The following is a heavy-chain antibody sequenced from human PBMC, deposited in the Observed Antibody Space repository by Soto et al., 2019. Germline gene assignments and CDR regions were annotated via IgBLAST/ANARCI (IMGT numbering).Heavy chain of an antibody. D-gene: IGHD3-3*01. CDR1: GFTFSSYS. CDR2: ISSSSSYI. V-gene: IGHV3-21*01. Sequence: PGGSLRLSCAASGFTFSSYSMNWVRQAPGKGLEWVSSISSSSSYIYYADSVKGRFTISRDNAKNSLYLQMNSLRAEDTAVYYCARDSLSPFGVVTTLPFYYYGMDVRGQGTTVTVSS. J-gene: IGHJ6*02. CDR3: ARDSLSPFGVVTTLPFYYYGMDV.